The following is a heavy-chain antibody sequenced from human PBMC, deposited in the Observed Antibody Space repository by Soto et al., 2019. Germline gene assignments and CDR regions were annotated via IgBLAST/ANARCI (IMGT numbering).Heavy chain of an antibody. Sequence: QVQLVQSGAEVKKPGASVKVSCKASGYTFTGYYMHWVRQAPGQGLELMGWINPNSGGTNYAQKFQGRVTMTRDTSISTAYMELSRLRSDDTAVYYCARDLGDSSGWYTVSGFDYWGQGTLVTVSS. CDR2: INPNSGGT. CDR1: GYTFTGYY. J-gene: IGHJ4*02. CDR3: ARDLGDSSGWYTVSGFDY. D-gene: IGHD6-19*01. V-gene: IGHV1-2*02.